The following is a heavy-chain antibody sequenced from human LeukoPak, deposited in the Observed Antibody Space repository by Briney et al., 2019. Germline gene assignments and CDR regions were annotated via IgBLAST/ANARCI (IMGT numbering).Heavy chain of an antibody. CDR2: IIANGGTT. CDR3: ARGPSDGFSFDY. V-gene: IGHV3-23*01. D-gene: IGHD5-24*01. J-gene: IGHJ4*02. CDR1: GFTFNNYA. Sequence: GRSLRLSCAASGFTFNNYAMTWVRQAPGKGLEWVSTIIANGGTTYYADSVKGRITNSRDNSKNTLYLQMSSLRAEDTAVYYCARGPSDGFSFDYWGQGTLVTVSS.